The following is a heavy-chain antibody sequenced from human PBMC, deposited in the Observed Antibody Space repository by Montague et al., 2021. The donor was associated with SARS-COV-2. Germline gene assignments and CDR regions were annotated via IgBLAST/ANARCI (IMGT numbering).Heavy chain of an antibody. Sequence: SETLSLTCTVSGGSISNYFRNWVRQAPGKGLEWIAYISHSGTTNYNPSLRRRVTISIDRSNNQFSLKLNSVTAADTAVYYCAKDVRPWDYGMDVWGQGTKVTVSS. CDR3: AKDVRPWDYGMDV. CDR2: ISHSGTT. V-gene: IGHV4-59*01. D-gene: IGHD2/OR15-2a*01. J-gene: IGHJ6*02. CDR1: GGSISNYF.